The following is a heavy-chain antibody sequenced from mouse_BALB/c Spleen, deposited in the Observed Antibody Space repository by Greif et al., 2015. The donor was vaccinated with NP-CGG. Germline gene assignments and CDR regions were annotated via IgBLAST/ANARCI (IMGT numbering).Heavy chain of an antibody. D-gene: IGHD2-2*01. CDR3: ARGGGYDGPFDY. CDR1: GYTFSSYW. Sequence: QVQLKQSGAELMKPGASVKISCKATGYTFSSYWIEWVKQRPGHGLEWIGEILPGSGSTNYNEKFKGKATFTADTSSNTAYMQLSSLTSEDSAVYYCARGGGYDGPFDYWGQGTTLTVSS. V-gene: IGHV1-9*01. J-gene: IGHJ2*01. CDR2: ILPGSGST.